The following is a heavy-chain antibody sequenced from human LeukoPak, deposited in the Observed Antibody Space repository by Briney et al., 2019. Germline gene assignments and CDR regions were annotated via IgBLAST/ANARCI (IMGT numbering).Heavy chain of an antibody. CDR2: ISYDGSNK. CDR1: GFTFSSYG. J-gene: IGHJ4*02. CDR3: AKDLSGSHTY. V-gene: IGHV3-30*18. Sequence: GGSLRLSCAASGFTFSSYGMHWVRQAPGKGLGWVAVISYDGSNKYYADSVKGRLTISRDNSKNTLYLQMNSLRAEDTAVYYCAKDLSGSHTYWGQGTLVTVSS. D-gene: IGHD1-26*01.